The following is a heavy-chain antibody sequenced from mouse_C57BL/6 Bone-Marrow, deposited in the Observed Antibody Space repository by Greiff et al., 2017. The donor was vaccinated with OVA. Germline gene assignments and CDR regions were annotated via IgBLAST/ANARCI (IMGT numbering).Heavy chain of an antibody. CDR3: ARGGYSFPSWFAY. J-gene: IGHJ3*01. D-gene: IGHD2-12*01. V-gene: IGHV5-4*01. CDR2: ISDGGSYT. Sequence: EVQGVESGGGLVKPGGSLKLSCAASGFTFSSYAMSWVRQTPEKRLEWVATISDGGSYTYYPDNVKGRFTISRDNAKNNLYLQMSHLKSEDTAMYYCARGGYSFPSWFAYWGQGTLVTVSA. CDR1: GFTFSSYA.